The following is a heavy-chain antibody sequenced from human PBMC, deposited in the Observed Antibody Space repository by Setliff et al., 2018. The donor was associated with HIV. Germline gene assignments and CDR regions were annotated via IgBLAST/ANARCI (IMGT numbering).Heavy chain of an antibody. CDR2: INHSGST. V-gene: IGHV4-34*01. Sequence: SETLSLTCAVYGGSFSGYYWSWIRQPPGKGLEWIGEINHSGSTNYNPSLKSRVTISVDTSKNQLSLKLRSVTAADTAVYYCARERLTFGEFANWFDPWGQGTLVTVSS. D-gene: IGHD3-10*01. CDR1: GGSFSGYY. CDR3: ARERLTFGEFANWFDP. J-gene: IGHJ5*02.